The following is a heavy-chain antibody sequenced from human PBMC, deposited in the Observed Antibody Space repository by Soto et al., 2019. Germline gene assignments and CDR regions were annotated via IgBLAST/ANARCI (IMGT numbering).Heavy chain of an antibody. Sequence: QVQLQESGPGLVKPSQTLSLTCTVSGGPITNYWSWIRQLPGKGLEWIGYIYDSGSTYYNPSLKRRFSMPLEPSMHQFSLQLSSVTAADTAVYYCARVHLDYVTGMDVWGQGTTVTVSS. D-gene: IGHD4-17*01. CDR2: IYDSGST. V-gene: IGHV4-31*03. CDR1: GGPITNY. J-gene: IGHJ6*02. CDR3: ARVHLDYVTGMDV.